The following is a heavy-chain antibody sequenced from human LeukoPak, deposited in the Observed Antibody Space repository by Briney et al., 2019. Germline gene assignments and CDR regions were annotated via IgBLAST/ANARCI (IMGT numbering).Heavy chain of an antibody. CDR2: IYYSGST. CDR1: GGSVSSGSYY. V-gene: IGHV4-61*01. D-gene: IGHD1-1*01. Sequence: PSETLSLTCTVSGGSVSSGSYYWSWIRQPPGKGLEWIGYIYYSGSTNYNPSLKSRVTISVDTSKNQFSLKLSSVTAAGTAVYYCARSSLERRTFFDYWGQGTLVTVSS. J-gene: IGHJ4*02. CDR3: ARSSLERRTFFDY.